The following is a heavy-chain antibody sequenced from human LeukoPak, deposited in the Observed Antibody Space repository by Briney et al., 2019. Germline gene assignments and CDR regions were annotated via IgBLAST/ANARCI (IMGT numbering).Heavy chain of an antibody. CDR1: GFTFSSYS. J-gene: IGHJ6*03. CDR2: INHSGST. V-gene: IGHV4-34*01. Sequence: GSLRLSCAASGFTFSSYSMNWVRQAPGKGLEWIGEINHSGSTNYNPSLKSRVTISVDTSKNQFSLKLSSVTAADTAVYYCARFLAAAGPIYYYYYMDVWGKGTTVTVSS. CDR3: ARFLAAAGPIYYYYYMDV. D-gene: IGHD6-13*01.